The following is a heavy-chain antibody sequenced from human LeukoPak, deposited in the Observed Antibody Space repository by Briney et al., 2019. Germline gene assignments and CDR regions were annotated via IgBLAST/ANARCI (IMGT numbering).Heavy chain of an antibody. CDR3: ARDLVSSFLQQLVPQRVLFDY. Sequence: ASVKVSCKASGYTFTSYDISWVRQAPGQGLEWMGWISAYNGNTNYAQKLQGRVTMTTDTSTSTAYMELRSLRSDDTAVYYCARDLVSSFLQQLVPQRVLFDYWGQGTLVTVSS. CDR2: ISAYNGNT. CDR1: GYTFTSYD. D-gene: IGHD6-13*01. J-gene: IGHJ4*02. V-gene: IGHV1-18*01.